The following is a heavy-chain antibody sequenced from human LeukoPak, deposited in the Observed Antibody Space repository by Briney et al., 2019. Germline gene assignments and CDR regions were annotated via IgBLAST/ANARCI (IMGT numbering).Heavy chain of an antibody. CDR3: TTGRFCSGGSCSSSFDF. CDR1: GYSFINYW. Sequence: GESLKISCKGSGYSFINYWIGWVRQVPDKGLEWMGIIYPGNSDIRYSPSFQGQVTISVDKSINTAYPQWTSLKASDTAIYYCTTGRFCSGGSCSSSFDFWGQGTLLTVPS. V-gene: IGHV5-51*01. D-gene: IGHD2-15*01. CDR2: IYPGNSDI. J-gene: IGHJ4*02.